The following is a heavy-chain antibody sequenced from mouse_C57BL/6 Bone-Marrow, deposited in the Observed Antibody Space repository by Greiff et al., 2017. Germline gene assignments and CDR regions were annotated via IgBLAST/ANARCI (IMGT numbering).Heavy chain of an antibody. Sequence: VQLQQSGPELVKPGASVKISCKASGYAFSSSWMNWVKQRPGKGLEWIGRIYPGDGDTNYNGKFKGKATLTADKSSSTAYMQLSSLTSEDSAVYFCARRDYGSSPGFDVWGTGTTVTVSS. CDR3: ARRDYGSSPGFDV. CDR1: GYAFSSSW. CDR2: IYPGDGDT. V-gene: IGHV1-82*01. J-gene: IGHJ1*03. D-gene: IGHD1-1*01.